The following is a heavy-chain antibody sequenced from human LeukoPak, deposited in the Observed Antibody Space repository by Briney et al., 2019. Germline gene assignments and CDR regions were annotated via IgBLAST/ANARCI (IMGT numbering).Heavy chain of an antibody. V-gene: IGHV4-59*08. J-gene: IGHJ4*02. D-gene: IGHD3-10*01. CDR3: ARLPGDFDY. CDR1: GGPISSYY. CDR2: IYYSGST. Sequence: SEALSLTCTVSGGPISSYYWSWIRQPPGKGLEWIGYIYYSGSTNYNPSLKSRVTISVDTSKNQFSLKLSSVTAADTAVYYCARLPGDFDYWGQGTLVTVSS.